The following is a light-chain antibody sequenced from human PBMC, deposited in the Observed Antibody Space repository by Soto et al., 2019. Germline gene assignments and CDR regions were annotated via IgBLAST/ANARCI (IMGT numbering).Light chain of an antibody. J-gene: IGLJ2*01. CDR3: SSYTSGSTVV. V-gene: IGLV2-14*01. Sequence: QSALTQPASVSGSPGQSITISCTGTSSDVGGYNYVSWYQQHPGKAPKLMIYDVSNRPSGVSNRFSGSKSGNTASLTISGVQAEDEADYYCSSYTSGSTVVFGGGTKLTVL. CDR2: DVS. CDR1: SSDVGGYNY.